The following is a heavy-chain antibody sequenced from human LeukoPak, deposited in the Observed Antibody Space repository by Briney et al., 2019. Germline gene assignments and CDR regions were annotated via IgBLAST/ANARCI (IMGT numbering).Heavy chain of an antibody. D-gene: IGHD1-7*01. Sequence: ASVKVSCKTSGGTFRYYAIGWVRQAPGHGLEWMGGLIPMFGTTNYAQQFQGRVTITADESTTTSYMELSRLRFEDTAVYFCARVAAGTTFMDNWFDPWGQGTLVTVSS. CDR2: LIPMFGTT. CDR3: ARVAAGTTFMDNWFDP. J-gene: IGHJ5*02. CDR1: GGTFRYYA. V-gene: IGHV1-69*13.